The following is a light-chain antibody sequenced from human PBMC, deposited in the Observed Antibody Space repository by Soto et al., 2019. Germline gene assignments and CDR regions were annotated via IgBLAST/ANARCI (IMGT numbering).Light chain of an antibody. J-gene: IGLJ1*01. CDR2: EVS. V-gene: IGLV2-14*01. Sequence: QSVLTQHASVSGSPGQSITISCTGTSSDVGGYNYVSWYQQHPGKAPKLMIYEVSNRPSGVSHRFSGSKSGNTASLTISGLQAEDEADYYCSSYTSSSAPYVLGTWTKVTV. CDR3: SSYTSSSAPYV. CDR1: SSDVGGYNY.